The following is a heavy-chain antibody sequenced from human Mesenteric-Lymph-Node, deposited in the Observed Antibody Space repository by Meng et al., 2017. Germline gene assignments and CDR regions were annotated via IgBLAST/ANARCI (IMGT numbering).Heavy chain of an antibody. J-gene: IGHJ1*01. V-gene: IGHV3-48*03. CDR2: ISSSGSTI. CDR1: GFTFSSYE. CDR3: ARTGGDYAEYFQH. D-gene: IGHD4-17*01. Sequence: GESLKISCAASGFTFSSYEMNWVRQAPGKGLEWASYISSSGSTIYNADSVKGRFTISRDNAKNSLYLQMNSLRAEDTAVYYCARTGGDYAEYFQHWGQGTRVTGSS.